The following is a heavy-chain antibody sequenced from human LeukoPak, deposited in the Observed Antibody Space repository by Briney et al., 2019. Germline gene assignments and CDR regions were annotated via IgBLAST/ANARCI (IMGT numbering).Heavy chain of an antibody. Sequence: RPSETLSLTCAVSGGSISSSNWWSWVRQPPGKGLEWIGEIYHSGSTNYNPSLKSRVTISVDKSKNQFSLKLSSVTAADTAVYYCARDLRTRTDYYYMDVWGKGTTVTVSS. V-gene: IGHV4-4*02. CDR1: GGSISSSNW. CDR2: IYHSGST. D-gene: IGHD1/OR15-1a*01. J-gene: IGHJ6*03. CDR3: ARDLRTRTDYYYMDV.